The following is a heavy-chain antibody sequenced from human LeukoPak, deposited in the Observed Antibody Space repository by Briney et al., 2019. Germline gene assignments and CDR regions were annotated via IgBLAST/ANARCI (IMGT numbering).Heavy chain of an antibody. J-gene: IGHJ4*02. CDR1: GFTFSSYE. V-gene: IGHV3-48*03. CDR3: ARGTSYYDFWSGYSPCDY. CDR2: ISSSGSTI. D-gene: IGHD3-3*01. Sequence: GGSLRLSCAASGFTFSSYEMNWVRQAPGKGLEWVSYISSSGSTIYYADSVKGRFTISRDNAKNSLYLQMDSLRAEDTAVYYCARGTSYYDFWSGYSPCDYWGQGTLVTVSS.